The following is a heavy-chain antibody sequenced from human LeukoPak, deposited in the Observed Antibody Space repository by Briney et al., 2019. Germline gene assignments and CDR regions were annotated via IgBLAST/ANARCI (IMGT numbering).Heavy chain of an antibody. Sequence: GGSLRLSCAASGFTFRNYVIHWVRQAPGKGLEWVAVTSSDLNVKLYADSVKGRFTVSRDNSKNTLFLQINSLRAEDTAVYYCAKDGGLWVSAHWGDSWGRGTLVTVSS. J-gene: IGHJ4*02. CDR2: TSSDLNVK. CDR1: GFTFRNYV. V-gene: IGHV3-30*18. CDR3: AKDGGLWVSAHWGDS. D-gene: IGHD7-27*01.